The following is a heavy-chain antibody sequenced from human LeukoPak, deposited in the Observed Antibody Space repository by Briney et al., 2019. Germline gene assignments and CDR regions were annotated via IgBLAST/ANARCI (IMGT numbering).Heavy chain of an antibody. CDR1: GFIFSSYA. J-gene: IGHJ4*02. D-gene: IGHD3-16*02. Sequence: PGGSLRLSCAASGFIFSSYAMSWVRQAPGKGLEWVSTISGSGGSTYYADSVKGRFTISRDNSKNTVYLQMNSLRAEDTAVYYCAKAHEYRITFGGVIVYYFDYWGQGTLVTVSS. CDR2: ISGSGGST. CDR3: AKAHEYRITFGGVIVYYFDY. V-gene: IGHV3-23*01.